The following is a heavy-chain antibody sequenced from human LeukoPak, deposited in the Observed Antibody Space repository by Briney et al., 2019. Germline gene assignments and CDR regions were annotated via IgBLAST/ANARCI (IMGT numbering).Heavy chain of an antibody. CDR3: AREYSGSYYGYYYYYMDV. J-gene: IGHJ6*03. V-gene: IGHV3-30*02. CDR1: GFTFSSYG. Sequence: PGGSLRLSCAASGFTFSSYGMHWVRQAPGKGLEWVAFIRYDGSNKYYADSVKGRFTISRDNAKNSLYLQMNSLRAEDTALYYCAREYSGSYYGYYYYYMDVWGKGTTVTVSS. CDR2: IRYDGSNK. D-gene: IGHD1-26*01.